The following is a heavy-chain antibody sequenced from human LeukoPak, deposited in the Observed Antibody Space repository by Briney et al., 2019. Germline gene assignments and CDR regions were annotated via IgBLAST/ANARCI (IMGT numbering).Heavy chain of an antibody. Sequence: GSLRLSCAASGFTFSSYEMNWVRQPPGKGLEWIGTLYYNGITYYNPSLKSRVTISVDTSKNHFSLKLSSVTAADTAVYYCATWSGRYSSDAFDIWGQGTMVTVSS. D-gene: IGHD1-26*01. CDR2: LYYNGIT. V-gene: IGHV4-39*02. J-gene: IGHJ3*02. CDR1: GFTFSSYE. CDR3: ATWSGRYSSDAFDI.